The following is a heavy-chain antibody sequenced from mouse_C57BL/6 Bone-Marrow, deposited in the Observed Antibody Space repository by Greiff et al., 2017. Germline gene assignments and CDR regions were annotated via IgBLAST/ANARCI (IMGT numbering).Heavy chain of an antibody. CDR1: GYTFTDYN. CDR3: AREGQGYCDY. CDR2: INPNNGGT. Sequence: EVKLLESGPELVKPGASVKMSCKASGYTFTDYNMHWVKQSHGKSLEWIGYINPNNGGTSYNQKFKGKAKLTVNKSSSPAYMELRSLTSEDSAVYYCAREGQGYCDYWGQGTTLTVSS. V-gene: IGHV1-22*01. J-gene: IGHJ2*01. D-gene: IGHD3-2*02.